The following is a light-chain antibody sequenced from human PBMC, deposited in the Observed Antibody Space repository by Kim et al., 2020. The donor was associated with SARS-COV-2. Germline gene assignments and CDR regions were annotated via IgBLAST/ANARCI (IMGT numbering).Light chain of an antibody. CDR2: GAS. Sequence: EIVLTQSPGTLSLSPGDRATLSCRASQSFSSTSLAWYHQRPGQSPRLLIYGASTRATGIPDRFSGSGSGTDFTLTIGRLEPEDFAVYYCQQYGDSPLTFGGGTKVEIK. CDR3: QQYGDSPLT. J-gene: IGKJ4*01. V-gene: IGKV3-20*01. CDR1: QSFSSTS.